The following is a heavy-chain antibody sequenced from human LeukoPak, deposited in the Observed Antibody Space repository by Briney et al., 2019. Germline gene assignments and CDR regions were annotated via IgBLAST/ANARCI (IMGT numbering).Heavy chain of an antibody. V-gene: IGHV4-39*01. J-gene: IGHJ5*02. CDR2: MHYSGST. CDR1: GGSINISDYY. CDR3: AKGARALIAAAGTNNWFDP. D-gene: IGHD6-13*01. Sequence: PSETLSLTRTVSGGSINISDYYWGWIRQPPGKGLEWIGSMHYSGSTYYNPSLKSRVTISVYTSKNQFSLKVSSVAAADTAVYYCAKGARALIAAAGTNNWFDPWGQGTLVTVSS.